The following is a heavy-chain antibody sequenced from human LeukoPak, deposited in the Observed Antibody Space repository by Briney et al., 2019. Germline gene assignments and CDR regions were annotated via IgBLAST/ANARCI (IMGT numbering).Heavy chain of an antibody. CDR1: GFTFSLYA. CDR3: AKHNSGNFIYFDS. CDR2: ITGSGGTT. J-gene: IGHJ4*02. V-gene: IGHV3-23*01. Sequence: GGSLRLSCAASGFTFSLYAMSWVRRAPGKGLEWVSGITGSGGTTYYADSVKGRFTLSRDNSKNTLYLQMNSLGAEDPAVYYCAKHNSGNFIYFDSWGQGALVTLSS. D-gene: IGHD1-26*01.